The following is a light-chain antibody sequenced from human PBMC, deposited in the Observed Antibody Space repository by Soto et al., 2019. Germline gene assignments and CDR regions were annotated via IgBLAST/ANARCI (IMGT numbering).Light chain of an antibody. Sequence: EIVLTQTPATLSLSAGERATLSCRASQSISINLAWYKQKPGQAPRLLIYGASTRATGIPARFSGSGSGTEFTLIISSLKSEDFEIYYCQQYNKWPRTFGQGTKVDIK. CDR3: QQYNKWPRT. CDR1: QSISIN. CDR2: GAS. V-gene: IGKV3-15*01. J-gene: IGKJ1*01.